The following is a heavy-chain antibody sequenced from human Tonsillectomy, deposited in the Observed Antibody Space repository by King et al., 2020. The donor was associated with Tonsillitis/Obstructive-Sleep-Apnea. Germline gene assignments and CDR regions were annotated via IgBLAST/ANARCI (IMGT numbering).Heavy chain of an antibody. Sequence: VQLQQWGAGLLKPSETLSLTCAVYGGSFSGYYWSWIRQPPGKGLEWIGEINHSGSTNYNPSLKSRVTISVDTSKNQFSLKLSSVTAADTAVYYCAKVRDYLVSDWGQGTLVTVSS. CDR3: AKVRDYLVSD. D-gene: IGHD4-17*01. CDR2: INHSGST. CDR1: GGSFSGYY. J-gene: IGHJ4*02. V-gene: IGHV4-34*01.